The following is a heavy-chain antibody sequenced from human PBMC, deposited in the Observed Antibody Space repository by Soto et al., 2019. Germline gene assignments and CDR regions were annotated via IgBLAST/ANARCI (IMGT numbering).Heavy chain of an antibody. Sequence: SETLSLTCTVSGGSISSGDYYWRWIRQPPGKGLEWIGYIYYSGSTYYNPSLKSRVTISVDTSKNQFSLKLSSVTAADTAVYYCARDRGGVASNWFDPWGQGTLVTVSS. V-gene: IGHV4-30-4*01. CDR1: GGSISSGDYY. J-gene: IGHJ5*02. CDR3: ARDRGGVASNWFDP. D-gene: IGHD3-10*01. CDR2: IYYSGST.